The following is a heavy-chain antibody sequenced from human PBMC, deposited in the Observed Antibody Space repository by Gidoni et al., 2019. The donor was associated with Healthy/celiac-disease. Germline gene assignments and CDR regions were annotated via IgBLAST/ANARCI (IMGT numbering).Heavy chain of an antibody. CDR3: ARILAGDDAFDI. CDR2: ISSSSSYI. D-gene: IGHD6-19*01. Sequence: EVQLVESGGGLVKPGGSLRPSCAASGFTFSSYSMNWVRQAPGKGLEWVSSISSSSSYIYYADSVKGRFTISRDNAKNSLYLQMNSLRAEDTAVYYCARILAGDDAFDIWGQGTMVTVSS. J-gene: IGHJ3*02. V-gene: IGHV3-21*01. CDR1: GFTFSSYS.